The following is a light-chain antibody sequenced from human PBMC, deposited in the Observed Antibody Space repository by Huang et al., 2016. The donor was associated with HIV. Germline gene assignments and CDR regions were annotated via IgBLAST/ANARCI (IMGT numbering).Light chain of an antibody. J-gene: IGKJ1*01. V-gene: IGKV2D-29*02. CDR2: EVS. CDR3: MQSLEPAT. CDR1: QSLLPSDGKTY. Sequence: DIVMTQTPLSLSVTPGQPASISCNSNQSLLPSDGKTYLHWFLLKPGQSPQLLISEVSNRFSGVPDRFSGTGSGTNFTLKISRVRSEDLGLYYCMQSLEPATFGQGTKLEIK.